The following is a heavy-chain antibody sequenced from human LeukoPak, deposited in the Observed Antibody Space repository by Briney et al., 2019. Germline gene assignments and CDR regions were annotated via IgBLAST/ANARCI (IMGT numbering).Heavy chain of an antibody. CDR2: IYTSGST. Sequence: SETLSLTCTVSGGSISSYYWSWIRQPLGKGLEWIGYIYTSGSTNYNPSLKSRVTISVDTSKNQFSLKLSSVTAADTAVYYCARHASGYSSSWYLYYYYYYMDVWGKGTTVTVSS. J-gene: IGHJ6*03. V-gene: IGHV4-4*09. CDR3: ARHASGYSSSWYLYYYYYYMDV. D-gene: IGHD6-13*01. CDR1: GGSISSYY.